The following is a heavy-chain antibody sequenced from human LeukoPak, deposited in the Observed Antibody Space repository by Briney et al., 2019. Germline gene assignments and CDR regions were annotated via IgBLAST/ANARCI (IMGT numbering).Heavy chain of an antibody. CDR3: ARGRLYYYGSGSYRPLDY. Sequence: PSETLSLTCAVYGGSFSGYYWSWIRQPPGKGLEWIGEINRSGSTNYNPSLKSRVTISVDTSKNQFSLKLSSVTAADTAVYYCARGRLYYYGSGSYRPLDYWGQGTLVTVSS. CDR2: INRSGST. D-gene: IGHD3-10*01. J-gene: IGHJ4*02. CDR1: GGSFSGYY. V-gene: IGHV4-34*01.